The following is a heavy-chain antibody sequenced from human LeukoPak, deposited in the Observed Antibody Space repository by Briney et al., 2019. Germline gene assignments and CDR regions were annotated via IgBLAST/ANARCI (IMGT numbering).Heavy chain of an antibody. D-gene: IGHD3-3*01. CDR2: IYYSGST. Sequence: SETLSPTCTVSGGSVSSSSYYWGWIRQPPGKGLEWIGSIYYSGSTYYNPSLKSRVTISVDTSKNQFSLKLSSVTAADTAVYYCARQYGLWSGSWLDPWGQGTLVTVSS. CDR3: ARQYGLWSGSWLDP. V-gene: IGHV4-39*01. CDR1: GGSVSSSSYY. J-gene: IGHJ5*02.